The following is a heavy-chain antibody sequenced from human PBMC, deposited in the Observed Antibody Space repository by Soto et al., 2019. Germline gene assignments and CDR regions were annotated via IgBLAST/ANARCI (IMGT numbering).Heavy chain of an antibody. D-gene: IGHD5-12*01. CDR1: GHTFSDYY. CDR2: INPNSGGT. Sequence: ASVKVSCKASGHTFSDYYIHWMRQAPGQGLEWMGWINPNSGGTKYAHKFQGWVTMTRDTSIKTAYMELSRLTSDDTAVYYCARESGGATATLDYYYFYMDVWGKGTTVTVSS. J-gene: IGHJ6*03. CDR3: ARESGGATATLDYYYFYMDV. V-gene: IGHV1-2*04.